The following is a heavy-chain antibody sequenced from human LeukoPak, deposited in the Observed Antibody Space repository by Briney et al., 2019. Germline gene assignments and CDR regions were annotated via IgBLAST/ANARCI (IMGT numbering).Heavy chain of an antibody. CDR3: ARDQYDTWSRRGNFDS. CDR2: IKLDGSEE. Sequence: GGSLRLSCVASGFTFGKYWMSWVRQAPGKGLEWVANIKLDGSEESYVDSVKGRFTISRDNTKNSLYLQMNSLRAEDTAVFYCARDQYDTWSRRGNFDSWGQGTLVIVSS. V-gene: IGHV3-7*03. D-gene: IGHD3-3*01. J-gene: IGHJ4*02. CDR1: GFTFGKYW.